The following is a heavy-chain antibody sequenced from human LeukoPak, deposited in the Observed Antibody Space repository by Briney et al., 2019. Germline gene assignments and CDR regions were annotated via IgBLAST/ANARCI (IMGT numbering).Heavy chain of an antibody. CDR3: ARDNWEYYYDSSARVGIDY. CDR1: GGSISSSSYY. V-gene: IGHV4-39*07. CDR2: IYYSGST. D-gene: IGHD3-22*01. Sequence: SETLSLTCTVSGGSISSSSYYWGWIRQPPGKGLEWIGSIYYSGSTYYNPSLKSRVTISVDTSKNQFSLKLSSVTAADTAVYYCARDNWEYYYDSSARVGIDYWGQGTLVTVSS. J-gene: IGHJ4*02.